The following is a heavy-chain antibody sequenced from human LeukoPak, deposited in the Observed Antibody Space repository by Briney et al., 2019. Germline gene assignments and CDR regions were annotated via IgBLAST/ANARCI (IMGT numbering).Heavy chain of an antibody. CDR1: GFTFSSYA. CDR3: ARAPDTEWELLRGYYFDY. Sequence: GGSLRLSCAASGFTFSSYAMHWVRQAPGKGLEWVAVISYDGSNKYYADSVKGRFTISRDNSKNTLYLQMNSLRAEDTAVYYCARAPDTEWELLRGYYFDYWGQGTLSPSPQ. J-gene: IGHJ4*02. V-gene: IGHV3-30*04. D-gene: IGHD1-26*01. CDR2: ISYDGSNK.